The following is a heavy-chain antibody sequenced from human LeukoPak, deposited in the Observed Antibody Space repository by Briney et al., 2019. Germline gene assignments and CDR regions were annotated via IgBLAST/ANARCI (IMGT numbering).Heavy chain of an antibody. CDR1: GGSFSGYY. D-gene: IGHD3-10*01. J-gene: IGHJ4*02. CDR2: INHSGST. Sequence: SETLSLTCAVYGGSFSGYYWSWIRQPPGKGLEWIGEINHSGSTNYNPSLKSRVTISVDTSKNQFSLKRSSVTAADTAVYYCARPHYGSGSYPNWGQGTLVTVSS. V-gene: IGHV4-34*01. CDR3: ARPHYGSGSYPN.